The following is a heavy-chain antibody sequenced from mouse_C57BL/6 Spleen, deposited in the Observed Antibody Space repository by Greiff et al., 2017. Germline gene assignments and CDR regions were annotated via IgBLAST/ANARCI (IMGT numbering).Heavy chain of an antibody. V-gene: IGHV1-64*01. CDR3: ARGNDYDYDRYYLDY. Sequence: VQLQQPGAELVKPGASVKLSCKASGYTFTSYWMHWVKQRPGQGLEWIGMIHPNSGSTNYNEKFKSKATLTVDKSSSTAYMQLSSLTSEDSAFYDCARGNDYDYDRYYLDYWGQGTTLTVSS. CDR2: IHPNSGST. CDR1: GYTFTSYW. D-gene: IGHD2-4*01. J-gene: IGHJ2*01.